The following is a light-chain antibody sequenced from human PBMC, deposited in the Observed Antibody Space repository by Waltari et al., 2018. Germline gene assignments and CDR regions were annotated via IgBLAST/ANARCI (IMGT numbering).Light chain of an antibody. Sequence: EIVLTQSPATLSLSPGERATLSCRASQIISSNYLAWYQQKPGQAPRLLIYATSRRATGIPDRFGGSGSGTDFTLTISGLEPEDFAVYYCQQRVNWLTFGGGTKVEIK. CDR3: QQRVNWLT. CDR2: ATS. J-gene: IGKJ4*01. V-gene: IGKV3D-20*02. CDR1: QIISSNY.